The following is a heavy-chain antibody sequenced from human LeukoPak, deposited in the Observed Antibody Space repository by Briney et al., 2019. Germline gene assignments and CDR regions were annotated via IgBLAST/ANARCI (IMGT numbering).Heavy chain of an antibody. J-gene: IGHJ5*02. CDR3: ARDNSVGDIAWWFDP. CDR1: GYTFTSYG. CDR2: ISAYNGNT. Sequence: ASVKVSCKASGYTFTSYGITWVRQAPGQGLEWMGWISAYNGNTNYAQKLQGRVTMTRDMSTTTDYMELSSLRSEDTAVYYCARDNSVGDIAWWFDPWGQGTLVTVSS. D-gene: IGHD3-16*02. V-gene: IGHV1-18*01.